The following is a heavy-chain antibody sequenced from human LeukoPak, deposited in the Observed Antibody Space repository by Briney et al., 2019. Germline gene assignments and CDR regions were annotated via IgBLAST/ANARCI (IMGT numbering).Heavy chain of an antibody. V-gene: IGHV3-7*01. CDR3: ARYFSGGSCYDY. CDR2: INQDGSEK. Sequence: GGSLRLSCAASGFTLSSYWMSWVRQAPGKGLEWVANINQDGSEKYYVDSVKGRFTISRDNAKNSLYLQMNSLRAEDTAVYYCARYFSGGSCYDYWGQGTLVSVSS. D-gene: IGHD2-15*01. CDR1: GFTLSSYW. J-gene: IGHJ4*02.